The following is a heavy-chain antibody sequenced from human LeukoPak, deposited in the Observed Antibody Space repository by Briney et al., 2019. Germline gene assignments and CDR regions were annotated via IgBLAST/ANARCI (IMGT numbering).Heavy chain of an antibody. CDR1: GFTFSSYA. CDR2: ISYDGSNK. CDR3: ARDLLLRGSYSFGTGAFDI. J-gene: IGHJ3*02. V-gene: IGHV3-30-3*01. D-gene: IGHD1-26*01. Sequence: GGSLRPSCAASGFTFSSYAMHWVRQAPGKGLEWVAVISYDGSNKYYADSVKGRFTISRDNSKNTLYLQMNSLRAEDTAVYYCARDLLLRGSYSFGTGAFDIWGQGTMVTVSS.